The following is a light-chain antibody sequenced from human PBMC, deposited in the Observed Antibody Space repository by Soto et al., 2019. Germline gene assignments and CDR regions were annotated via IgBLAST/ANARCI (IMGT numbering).Light chain of an antibody. CDR2: TVS. CDR3: MQRLEFPHT. J-gene: IGKJ4*01. Sequence: VLMTQTPLSLPVTPGDPASISCRSNQSRLDPDDGNVDLDWYLQKPGRPPQLLVYTVSYRASGVADRFSARGSDTDFTLKISRVEADDVGVYYCMQRLEFPHTFGGGTKLEIK. V-gene: IGKV2-40*01. CDR1: QSRLDPDDGNVD.